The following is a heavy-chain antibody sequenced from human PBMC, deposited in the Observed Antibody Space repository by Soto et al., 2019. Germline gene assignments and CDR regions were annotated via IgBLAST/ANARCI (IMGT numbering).Heavy chain of an antibody. Sequence: EVQLVESGGGLVQPGGSLRLSCAASGFTFSSYDMHWVRQATGKGLEWVSAIGTAGDTYYPGSVKGRFTISRENAKNSLYLQMNSLRAGDTAVYYCARVGDGYNYGLDYWGQGTLVTVSS. CDR2: IGTAGDT. D-gene: IGHD5-12*01. V-gene: IGHV3-13*04. J-gene: IGHJ4*02. CDR1: GFTFSSYD. CDR3: ARVGDGYNYGLDY.